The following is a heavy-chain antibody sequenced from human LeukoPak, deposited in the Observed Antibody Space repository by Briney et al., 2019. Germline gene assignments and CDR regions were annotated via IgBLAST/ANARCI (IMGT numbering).Heavy chain of an antibody. CDR3: ARGVTYCGGDCYGY. Sequence: SVKVSCKASGGTFSSYAIGWVRQAPGQGLEWMGGIIPILGTANYAQKFQGRVTITADESTGTAYMELSSLRSEDTAVYYCARGVTYCGGDCYGYWGQGTLVTVSS. CDR2: IIPILGTA. CDR1: GGTFSSYA. V-gene: IGHV1-69*13. D-gene: IGHD2-21*01. J-gene: IGHJ4*02.